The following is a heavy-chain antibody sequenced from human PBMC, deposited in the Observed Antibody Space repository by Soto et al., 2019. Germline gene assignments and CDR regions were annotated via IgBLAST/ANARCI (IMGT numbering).Heavy chain of an antibody. CDR2: ISYDGSNK. CDR3: ARDRGASKGFDP. V-gene: IGHV3-30-3*01. D-gene: IGHD3-10*01. J-gene: IGHJ5*02. Sequence: GGSLRLSCAASGFTFSSYAMHWVRQAPGKGLEWVAVISYDGSNKYYADSVKGRFTISRDNSKNTLYLQMNSLRAEDTAVYYCARDRGASKGFDPWGQGTLVTV. CDR1: GFTFSSYA.